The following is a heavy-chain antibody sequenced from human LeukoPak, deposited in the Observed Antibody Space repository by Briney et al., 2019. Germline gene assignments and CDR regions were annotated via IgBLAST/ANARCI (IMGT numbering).Heavy chain of an antibody. CDR3: ARDRWGRTGCASGDFDF. V-gene: IGHV4-38-2*01. J-gene: IGHJ4*02. Sequence: SETLSLTCAVSSYSISSGYYWDWIRQPPGKGLEWIGTIFYSGRAYYTPSLKSRVTMSVDTSKNHFSLKLTSVTAADTAVYFCARDRWGRTGCASGDFDFWGQGTLVTVSS. CDR1: SYSISSGYY. D-gene: IGHD1-1*01. CDR2: IFYSGRA.